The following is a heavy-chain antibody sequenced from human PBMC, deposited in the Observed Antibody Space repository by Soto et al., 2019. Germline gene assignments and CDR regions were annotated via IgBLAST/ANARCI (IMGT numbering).Heavy chain of an antibody. D-gene: IGHD5-18*01. V-gene: IGHV3-30*18. Sequence: PGGSLRLSCAASGFTFSSYGMHWVRQAPGKGLEWVAVISYDGSNKYYADSVKGRFTISRDNSKNTLYLQMNSLRAEDTAVYYCAKIGDTAMVTWGQGTLVTVSS. J-gene: IGHJ5*02. CDR3: AKIGDTAMVT. CDR2: ISYDGSNK. CDR1: GFTFSSYG.